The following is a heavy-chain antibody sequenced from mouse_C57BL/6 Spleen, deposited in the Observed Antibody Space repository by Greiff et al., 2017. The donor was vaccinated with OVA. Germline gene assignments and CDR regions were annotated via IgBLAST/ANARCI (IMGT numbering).Heavy chain of an antibody. CDR1: GYSFTGYY. V-gene: IGHV1-42*01. Sequence: EVKLMESGPELVKPGASVKISCKASGYSFTGYYMNWVKQSPEKSLEWIGEINPSTGGTTYNQKFKAKATLTVDKSSSTAYMQLKSLTSEDSAVYYCAREGIYYGYVPFAYWGQGTLVTVSA. D-gene: IGHD2-2*01. CDR2: INPSTGGT. J-gene: IGHJ3*01. CDR3: AREGIYYGYVPFAY.